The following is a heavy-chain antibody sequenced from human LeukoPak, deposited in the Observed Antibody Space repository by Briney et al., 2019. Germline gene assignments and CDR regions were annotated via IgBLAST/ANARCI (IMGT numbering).Heavy chain of an antibody. V-gene: IGHV3-21*01. D-gene: IGHD3-22*01. J-gene: IGHJ5*02. CDR1: GFTFSSYS. Sequence: GGSLRLSCAASGFTFSSYSMTWVRQAPGKGLEWVSSISSSSSYIYYADSVKGRFTISRDNAKNSLYLQMNSLRAEDTAVYYCARGLYYYDSSGYYYGAPHWFDPWGQGTLVTVSS. CDR3: ARGLYYYDSSGYYYGAPHWFDP. CDR2: ISSSSSYI.